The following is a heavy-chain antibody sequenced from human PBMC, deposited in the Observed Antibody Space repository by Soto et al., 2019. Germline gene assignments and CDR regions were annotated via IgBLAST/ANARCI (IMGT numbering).Heavy chain of an antibody. CDR1: GYSFTSYW. J-gene: IGHJ4*02. Sequence: GESLKISCQGSGYSFTSYWISWVRQMPGKGLEWMGKIDPSDSYTNYSPSFQGHVTISADKSISTAYLQWSSLKASDTAMYYCARHGGYNWNHEVDYWGQGTLVTVSS. CDR3: ARHGGYNWNHEVDY. CDR2: IDPSDSYT. D-gene: IGHD1-20*01. V-gene: IGHV5-10-1*01.